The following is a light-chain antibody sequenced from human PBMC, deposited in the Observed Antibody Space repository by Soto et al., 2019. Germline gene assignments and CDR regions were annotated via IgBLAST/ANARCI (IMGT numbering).Light chain of an antibody. CDR1: QSVSSN. CDR3: QQYNNWPFWT. J-gene: IGKJ1*01. CDR2: GAS. Sequence: EIVLTQSPATLSVSPGERATLSCRASQSVSSNLAWYQQKPGQAPRVLMYGASTRATGVPARFSGGGSGTEFTLTISSLQSEDFAVYYCQQYNNWPFWTFGQGTKVDIK. V-gene: IGKV3-15*01.